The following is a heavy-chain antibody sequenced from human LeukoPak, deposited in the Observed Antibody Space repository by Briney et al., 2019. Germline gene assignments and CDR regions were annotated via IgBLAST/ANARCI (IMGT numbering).Heavy chain of an antibody. D-gene: IGHD3-22*01. CDR1: GGSISSYY. CDR3: ARSNYYDSSLIHHDY. CDR2: IYYSGST. J-gene: IGHJ4*02. Sequence: SETLSLTCTVSGGSISSYYWSWIRQPPGKGLEWIGYIYYSGSTNYNPSLKSRVTISVDTSKNQFSLKLSSVTAADTAVYYCARSNYYDSSLIHHDYWGQGTLVTVSS. V-gene: IGHV4-59*01.